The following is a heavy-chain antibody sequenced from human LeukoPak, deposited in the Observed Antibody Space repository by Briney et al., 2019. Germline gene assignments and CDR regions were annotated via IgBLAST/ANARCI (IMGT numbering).Heavy chain of an antibody. CDR3: ASMGIGDSDY. CDR2: IRDDGSNE. Sequence: GGSLRPSCAASGLTFSTYGMHWVRQAPGKGLEWVAFIRDDGSNEYYADSVKGRFTISRDNSKNTLYLQMNNLRPEDTAVYYCASMGIGDSDYWGQGTLVTVSS. CDR1: GLTFSTYG. D-gene: IGHD2-21*01. J-gene: IGHJ4*02. V-gene: IGHV3-30*02.